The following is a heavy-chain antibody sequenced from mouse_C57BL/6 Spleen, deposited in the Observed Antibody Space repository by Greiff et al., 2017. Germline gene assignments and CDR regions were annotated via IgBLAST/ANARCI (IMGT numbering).Heavy chain of an antibody. CDR2: ITPSNGGT. CDR3: ASKYYDGEDAMDY. V-gene: IGHV1-53*01. Sequence: QVQLQQSGTELVKPGASVKLSCKASGYTFTSYWMHWVKQRPGQGLEWIGNITPSNGGTNYNEKFKSKATLTVDKSSSTAYMQLSSLSSEDSAVYYCASKYYDGEDAMDYGGQGTSVTVSS. CDR1: GYTFTSYW. J-gene: IGHJ4*01. D-gene: IGHD1-1*01.